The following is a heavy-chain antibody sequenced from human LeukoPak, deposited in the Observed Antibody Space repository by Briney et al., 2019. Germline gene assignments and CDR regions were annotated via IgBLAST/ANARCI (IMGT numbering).Heavy chain of an antibody. CDR1: GFTFSSYE. V-gene: IGHV3-48*03. CDR3: ARDLVAGPGDY. CDR2: ISSSGSTI. J-gene: IGHJ4*02. D-gene: IGHD6-19*01. Sequence: GGSLRLSCAASGFTFSSYEMNWVRQAPGKGLEWVSYISSSGSTIYYADSVKGRFTISRDNAKNSLYLQMNSLRAEDTAVYYCARDLVAGPGDYWGQGTLVTVSS.